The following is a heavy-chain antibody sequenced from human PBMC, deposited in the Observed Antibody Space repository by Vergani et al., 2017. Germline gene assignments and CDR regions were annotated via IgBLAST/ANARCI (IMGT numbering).Heavy chain of an antibody. Sequence: EVQLVESGGGLVQPGGSLRLSCAASGFTVSSNYMSWVRQAPGKGLEWVSVIYSGGSTYYADSVKGRFTISRDNSKNTLYLQMNSLRAEDTAVCYCAGSWYSSGWYNDYYGMDVWGQGTTVTVSS. V-gene: IGHV3-66*02. D-gene: IGHD6-19*01. J-gene: IGHJ6*02. CDR3: AGSWYSSGWYNDYYGMDV. CDR1: GFTVSSNY. CDR2: IYSGGST.